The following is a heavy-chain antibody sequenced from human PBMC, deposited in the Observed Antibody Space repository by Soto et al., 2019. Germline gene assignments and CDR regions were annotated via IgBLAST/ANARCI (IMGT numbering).Heavy chain of an antibody. CDR3: AAGSTQDSSVYRLYGMDV. J-gene: IGHJ6*02. D-gene: IGHD3-22*01. CDR2: FDPEDGET. V-gene: IGHV1-24*01. Sequence: ASVKFSCKVCGYTLTELSMHWVRPAPGKGLEWMGCFDPEDGETIYAQKFQGRVTMTEDTSTDTAYMELSSLRSEDTAVDYCAAGSTQDSSVYRLYGMDVWGQGTTVTVSS. CDR1: GYTLTELS.